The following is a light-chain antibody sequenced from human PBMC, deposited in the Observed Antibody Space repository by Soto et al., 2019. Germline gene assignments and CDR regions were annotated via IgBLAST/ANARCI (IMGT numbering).Light chain of an antibody. V-gene: IGLV1-51*01. CDR2: DNH. Sequence: QSALTQPPSASGSPGQSVTISCTGTSSDIGVYDYVSWYQRHPGTAPKLLIYDNHKRPSGIPDRFSGSRSGTSATLGITGLQTADEADYYCATWDSSLSAGVFGGGTKLTVL. CDR1: SSDIGVYDY. CDR3: ATWDSSLSAGV. J-gene: IGLJ2*01.